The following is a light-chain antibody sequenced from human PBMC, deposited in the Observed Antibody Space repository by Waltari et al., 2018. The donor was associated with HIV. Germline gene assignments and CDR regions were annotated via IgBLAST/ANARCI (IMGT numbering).Light chain of an antibody. Sequence: DIQMTQSPSSVSASVGDRVTITCRASQAVSTWLAWYQQKPGKAPNLLIYAASSLQSGVSSRFSGSGTGTYFTLTINNLQPEDLATYYCQQANSFPLTFGGGTKVDIK. V-gene: IGKV1D-12*01. J-gene: IGKJ4*01. CDR1: QAVSTW. CDR2: AAS. CDR3: QQANSFPLT.